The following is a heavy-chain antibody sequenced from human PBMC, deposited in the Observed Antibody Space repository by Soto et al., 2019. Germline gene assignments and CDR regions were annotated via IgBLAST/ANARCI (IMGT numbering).Heavy chain of an antibody. J-gene: IGHJ6*03. CDR3: ARGHRKIVVVVAANPGIPNNYYYYMDV. CDR1: GYTFTSYD. V-gene: IGHV1-8*01. CDR2: MNPNSGNT. D-gene: IGHD2-15*01. Sequence: ASVKVSCKASGYTFTSYDINWVRQATGQGLEWMGWMNPNSGNTGYAQKFQGRVTMTRNTSISTAYMELSSLRSEETAVYYCARGHRKIVVVVAANPGIPNNYYYYMDVWGKGTTVTVSS.